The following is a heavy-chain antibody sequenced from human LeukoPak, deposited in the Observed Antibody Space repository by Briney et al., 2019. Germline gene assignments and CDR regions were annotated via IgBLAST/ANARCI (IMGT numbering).Heavy chain of an antibody. CDR2: INHSGST. Sequence: PSETLSLTCAVYGGSFSGYYWSWIRQPPGKGLEWIGEINHSGSTNYNPSLKSRVTISVDTSKNQFSLKLSSVTAADTAVYYCARARGGDYYGSGSYYPNWFDPWGQGTLVTVSS. D-gene: IGHD3-10*01. CDR1: GGSFSGYY. J-gene: IGHJ5*02. V-gene: IGHV4-34*01. CDR3: ARARGGDYYGSGSYYPNWFDP.